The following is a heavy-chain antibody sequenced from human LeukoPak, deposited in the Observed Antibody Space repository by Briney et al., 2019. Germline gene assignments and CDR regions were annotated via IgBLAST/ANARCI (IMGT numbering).Heavy chain of an antibody. V-gene: IGHV4-39*07. J-gene: IGHJ5*02. CDR2: IYYSVSS. CDR1: GVSISSSAYY. D-gene: IGHD6-19*01. CDR3: ARDLGSGWPEGWFDP. Sequence: PSETLSLTCSVSGVSISSSAYYWAWIRQPPGKGLEWIGSIYYSVSSHYNPSLKSRVTISVDTSKNQFSLKLSSVTAADTAVYYCARDLGSGWPEGWFDPWGQGTLVTVSS.